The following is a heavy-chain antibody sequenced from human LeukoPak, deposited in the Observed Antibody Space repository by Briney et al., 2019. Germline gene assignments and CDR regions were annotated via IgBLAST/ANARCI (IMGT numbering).Heavy chain of an antibody. CDR3: ARGPLFGWELRPFDP. V-gene: IGHV1-18*01. CDR2: ISAYNGNT. Sequence: ASVKVSCKASGYTFTSYGTSWVRQAPGQGLEWMGWISAYNGNTNYAQKLQGRVTMTTDTSTSTAYMELRSLRSDDTAVYYCARGPLFGWELRPFDPWGQGTLVTVSS. J-gene: IGHJ5*02. D-gene: IGHD1-26*01. CDR1: GYTFTSYG.